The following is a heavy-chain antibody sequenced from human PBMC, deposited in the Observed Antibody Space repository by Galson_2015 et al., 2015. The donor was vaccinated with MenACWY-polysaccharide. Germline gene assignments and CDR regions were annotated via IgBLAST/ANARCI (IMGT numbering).Heavy chain of an antibody. CDR3: TRDNNNYGDY. CDR1: GGSISDTF. J-gene: IGHJ4*02. CDR2: AHYSGNT. Sequence: SETLSLTCTVSGGSISDTFWSWIRQPPGKGLEWIGYAHYSGNTNYSPSLKSRVTMSVDTSKNQFSLNLSSVTAADTAAYYCTRDNNNYGDYWGQGTLVTVSS. V-gene: IGHV4-59*01. D-gene: IGHD4-11*01.